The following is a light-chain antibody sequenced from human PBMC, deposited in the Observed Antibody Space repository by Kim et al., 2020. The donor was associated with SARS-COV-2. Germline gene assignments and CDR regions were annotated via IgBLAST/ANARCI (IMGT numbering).Light chain of an antibody. CDR2: DVS. J-gene: IGLJ3*02. CDR3: SSHTSSSRV. V-gene: IGLV2-14*01. CDR1: SSDVGGYNY. Sequence: QSALTQPASVSGSPGQSITISCTGTSSDVGGYNYVSWYQQHPGKAPKLMIYDVSKRPSGVSNRFSGSKSGNTASLTISGLQAEDEADYYCSSHTSSSRVFGGGTKLTVL.